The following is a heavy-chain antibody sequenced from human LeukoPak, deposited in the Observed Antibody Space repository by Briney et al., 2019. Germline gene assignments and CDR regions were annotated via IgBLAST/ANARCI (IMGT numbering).Heavy chain of an antibody. D-gene: IGHD3-3*01. CDR1: GGPINFY. J-gene: IGHJ6*04. CDR3: ARDVRRALRFNNFYPYFGMDV. V-gene: IGHV4-59*01. CDR2: IYPNGST. Sequence: SETLSLTCSVSGGPINFYWSRIRQSPGKGLEWIGCIYPNGSTSYNSPLKSRVTISLDTSKKQVSLMLKSVTAADTAVYYCARDVRRALRFNNFYPYFGMDVWGKGTTVIVST.